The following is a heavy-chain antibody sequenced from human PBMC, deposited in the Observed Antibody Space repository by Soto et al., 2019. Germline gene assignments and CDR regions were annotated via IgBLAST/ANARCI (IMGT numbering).Heavy chain of an antibody. J-gene: IGHJ3*02. V-gene: IGHV4-30-4*01. CDR3: ARVRHINAFDI. Sequence: SETLSLTCTVSGGSISSGDYYWGWIRQPPGKGLEWIGYIYYSGSTYYNPSLKSRVTISVDRSKNQVSLKLSSVTAADTAVYYCARVRHINAFDIWGQGTMVTVSS. CDR1: GGSISSGDYY. CDR2: IYYSGST. D-gene: IGHD1-20*01.